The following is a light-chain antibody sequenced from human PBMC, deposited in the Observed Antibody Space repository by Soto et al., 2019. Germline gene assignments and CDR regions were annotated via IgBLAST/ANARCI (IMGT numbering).Light chain of an antibody. CDR2: SAS. CDR1: QGVSSN. CDR3: QQYNEWPT. Sequence: EVVMTQSPATLSVSPGERATLSCRASQGVSSNLAWYQQKPGQAPRLLIYSASTKATGIPARFSGSGSGTEFTPTISSLKSEDFGVYYCQQYNEWPTFGQGTKLEIK. J-gene: IGKJ2*01. V-gene: IGKV3-15*01.